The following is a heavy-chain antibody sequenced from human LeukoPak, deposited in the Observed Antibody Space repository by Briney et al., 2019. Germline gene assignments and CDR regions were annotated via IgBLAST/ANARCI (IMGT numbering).Heavy chain of an antibody. D-gene: IGHD4-11*01. Sequence: SETLSLTCTVSGGSINSYYWSWIRQPPGKGLEWIAYIYYSGSTNYNPSLKSRVTISVDTSKNQFSLKLSSVIAADTAVYFCARNNYVTHFYGLDVWGQGTTVTVSS. V-gene: IGHV4-59*01. J-gene: IGHJ6*02. CDR2: IYYSGST. CDR1: GGSINSYY. CDR3: ARNNYVTHFYGLDV.